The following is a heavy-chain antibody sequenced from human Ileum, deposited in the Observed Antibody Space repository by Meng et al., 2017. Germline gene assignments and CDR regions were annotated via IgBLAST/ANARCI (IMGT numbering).Heavy chain of an antibody. V-gene: IGHV3-74*03. J-gene: IGHJ4*02. CDR3: VGQTNTDH. CDR2: INSDGSVT. CDR1: GFTLDTYW. Sequence: GESLKISCAASGFTLDTYWMHWVRQAPGKGLVWVSGINSDGSVTEYVDSVRGRFTISRDNAQNTLYLQMDSLRGEDTAVYYCVGQTNTDHWGQGTLVTVPS.